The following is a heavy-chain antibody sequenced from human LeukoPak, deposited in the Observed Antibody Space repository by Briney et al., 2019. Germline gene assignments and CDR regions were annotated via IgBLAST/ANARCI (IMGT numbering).Heavy chain of an antibody. V-gene: IGHV4-4*02. CDR1: GGSISSSNW. CDR3: AKGEVPTPYYYYYYMDV. CDR2: IYHSGST. Sequence: SETLSLTCAVSGGSISSSNWWSWVRQPPGKGLEWIGEIYHSGSTNYNPSLKSRVTISVDKSKNQFSLKLDSVTAADTAVYFCAKGEVPTPYYYYYYMDVWGKGTTVTISS. D-gene: IGHD2-2*01. J-gene: IGHJ6*03.